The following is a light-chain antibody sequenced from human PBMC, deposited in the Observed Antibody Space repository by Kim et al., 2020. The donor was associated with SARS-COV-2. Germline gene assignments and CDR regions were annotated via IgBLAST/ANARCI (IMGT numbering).Light chain of an antibody. CDR1: QSLRSSY. V-gene: IGKV3-20*01. CDR2: GAS. Sequence: EIVLTQSPGTLSLSPGDRAILSCRASQSLRSSYLGWYQQKPGQAPRLLIFGASSRATGIPDRFSGSGSGRDFTLTITRLEPEDFAVYYCQQFGSSPRTFGQGTKLEI. CDR3: QQFGSSPRT. J-gene: IGKJ2*01.